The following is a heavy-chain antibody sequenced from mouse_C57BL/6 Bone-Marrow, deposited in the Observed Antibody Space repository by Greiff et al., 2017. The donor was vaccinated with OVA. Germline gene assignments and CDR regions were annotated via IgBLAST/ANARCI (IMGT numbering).Heavy chain of an antibody. CDR2: INPSNGGT. CDR3: ARSDYYGGGFAY. J-gene: IGHJ3*01. CDR1: GYTFTSYW. V-gene: IGHV1-53*01. D-gene: IGHD1-1*01. Sequence: VQLQQPGTELVKPGASVKLSCKASGYTFTSYWMHWVKQRPGQGLEWIGNINPSNGGTNYNEKFKSKATLTVDKSSSTAYMQLSSLTSKDSAVYYCARSDYYGGGFAYWGQGTLVTVSA.